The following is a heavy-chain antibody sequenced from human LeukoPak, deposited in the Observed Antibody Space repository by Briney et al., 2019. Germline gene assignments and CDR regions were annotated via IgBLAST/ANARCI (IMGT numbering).Heavy chain of an antibody. CDR2: LSGSGGST. J-gene: IGHJ6*02. V-gene: IGHV3-23*01. CDR1: GFTFSSFA. Sequence: GGSLRLSCAASGFTFSSFAMSWVRQAPGKGLEWVSTLSGSGGSTYFADSVKGRFTLSRDNSKNTLLLQMNSLSAEDTAVYHCARVYYCAMDVWGQGATVTVSS. CDR3: ARVYYCAMDV.